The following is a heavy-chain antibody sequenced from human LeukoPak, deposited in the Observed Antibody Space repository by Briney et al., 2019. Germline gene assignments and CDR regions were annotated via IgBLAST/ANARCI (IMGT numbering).Heavy chain of an antibody. CDR1: GFTFGTYS. V-gene: IGHV3-48*01. J-gene: IGHJ4*02. Sequence: GGSLRLSCAASGFTFGTYSMNWVRQAPGKGLEWVSYISSSSTIYYADSVKGRFTISRDNAKNSLYLQMNSLRAEDTAVYYCARGPTRANSTDYWGQGALVTVSS. CDR3: ARGPTRANSTDY. CDR2: ISSSSTI. D-gene: IGHD2/OR15-2a*01.